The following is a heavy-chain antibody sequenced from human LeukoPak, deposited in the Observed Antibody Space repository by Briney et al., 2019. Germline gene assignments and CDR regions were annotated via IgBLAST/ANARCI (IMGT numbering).Heavy chain of an antibody. J-gene: IGHJ5*02. D-gene: IGHD6-6*01. CDR3: ARRRSGTSSEFDP. V-gene: IGHV4-59*08. Sequence: PSETLSLTCTVSSGSTSGYYWSWIRQPPGKGLEWIGYIYYSGSTNYNPSLKSRVTISVGTSKNQFSLKLSSVTAADTAVYYCARRRSGTSSEFDPWGQGTLVTVSS. CDR1: SGSTSGYY. CDR2: IYYSGST.